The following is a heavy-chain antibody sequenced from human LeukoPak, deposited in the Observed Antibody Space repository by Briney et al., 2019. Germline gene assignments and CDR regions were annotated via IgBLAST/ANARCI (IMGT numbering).Heavy chain of an antibody. CDR1: GGSISSYY. V-gene: IGHV4-59*08. D-gene: IGHD6-6*01. CDR3: ARYSSSVLDY. Sequence: SETLSLTRTVSGGSISSYYWSWIRQPPGKGLEWIGYIYYSGSTNYNPSLKSRVTISVDTSKNQFSLKLSSVTAADTAVYYCARYSSSVLDYWGQGTLVTVSS. CDR2: IYYSGST. J-gene: IGHJ4*02.